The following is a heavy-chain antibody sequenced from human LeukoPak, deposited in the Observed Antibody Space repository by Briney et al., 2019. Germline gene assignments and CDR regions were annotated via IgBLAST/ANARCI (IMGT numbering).Heavy chain of an antibody. CDR2: ISDGGSRT. D-gene: IGHD7-27*01. J-gene: IGHJ4*02. Sequence: GGSLRLSCAASGFSFSSYAVSWVRQAPGKGLEWVSGISDGGSRTYYADSVKGRFTISRDDSKNTLYLQMNSVRAEDTAVYYCAKVQLGIGVDYWGQGTLVTVSS. CDR3: AKVQLGIGVDY. V-gene: IGHV3-23*01. CDR1: GFSFSSYA.